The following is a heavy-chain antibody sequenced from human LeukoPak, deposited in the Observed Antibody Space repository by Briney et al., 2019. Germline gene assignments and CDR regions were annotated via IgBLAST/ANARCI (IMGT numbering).Heavy chain of an antibody. J-gene: IGHJ6*02. Sequence: GGSLRPSCAASGFIFSNYWMTWVRQAPGKGLEWVANIKEDGGDKNYVDSVKGRLTISRDNAKNSLYLQMNSLRAEDTAVYYCARNYYYGMDVWGQGTTVTVSS. CDR2: IKEDGGDK. V-gene: IGHV3-7*04. CDR1: GFIFSNYW. CDR3: ARNYYYGMDV.